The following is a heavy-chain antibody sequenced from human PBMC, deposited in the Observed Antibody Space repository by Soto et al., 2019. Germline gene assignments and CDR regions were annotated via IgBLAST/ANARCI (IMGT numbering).Heavy chain of an antibody. D-gene: IGHD6-13*01. Sequence: SQTLSLTCAISGDSVSSNSAAWNWIRQSPSRGLEWLGRTYYRSKWYNDYAVSVKSRITINPDTSKNQFSLHLNSGTPRDTAFYYCPSMGQHRNSYYYVMDVGGQGPTVTFS. CDR3: PSMGQHRNSYYYVMDV. CDR1: GDSVSSNSAA. CDR2: TYYRSKWYN. J-gene: IGHJ6*02. V-gene: IGHV6-1*01.